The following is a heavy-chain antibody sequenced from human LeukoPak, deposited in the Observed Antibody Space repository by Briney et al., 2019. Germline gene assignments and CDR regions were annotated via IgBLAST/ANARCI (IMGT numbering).Heavy chain of an antibody. Sequence: GGSLRLSCAASGFTFSSYEMNWVRQAPGKGLEWVSYISSSGSTIYYADSVKGRFTISRDNAKNSLYLQMNSLRAEGTAVYYCARGEQQLFPFDYWGQGTLVTVSS. CDR1: GFTFSSYE. D-gene: IGHD6-13*01. CDR3: ARGEQQLFPFDY. J-gene: IGHJ4*02. CDR2: ISSSGSTI. V-gene: IGHV3-48*03.